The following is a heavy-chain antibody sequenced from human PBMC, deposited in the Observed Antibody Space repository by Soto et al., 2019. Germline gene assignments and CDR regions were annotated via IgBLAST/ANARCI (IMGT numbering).Heavy chain of an antibody. CDR1: GYTFSTYG. V-gene: IGHV1-18*04. Sequence: QVQLVQSGTEVKKPGASVKVSCKASGYTFSTYGITWVRQAPGQGLEWMGWISVNFGNTNYAQNFQGRITLSRDTSTSTAYMELRSLRSDDTAVYYCARGQNSFDTGGQGTLVTVSS. CDR2: ISVNFGNT. CDR3: ARGQNSFDT. J-gene: IGHJ5*02.